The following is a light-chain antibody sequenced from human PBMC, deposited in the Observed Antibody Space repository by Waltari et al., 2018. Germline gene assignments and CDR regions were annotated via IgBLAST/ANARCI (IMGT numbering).Light chain of an antibody. J-gene: IGLJ3*02. CDR3: AAWDDALTGPL. V-gene: IGLV1-44*01. CDR1: TSNIGSHS. CDR2: SDR. Sequence: PPSVSGPPGQTVTISCSGSTSNIGSHSVNWYHHVPGTAPQLLIFSDRQRHSGVPDRFSASKSGATASLVISGLQSEDEGDYYCAAWDDALTGPLFGGGTKLTVL.